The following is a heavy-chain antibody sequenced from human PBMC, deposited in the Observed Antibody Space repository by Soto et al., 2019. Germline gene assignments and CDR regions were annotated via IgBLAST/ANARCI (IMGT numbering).Heavy chain of an antibody. CDR3: ARAYYYDSSGYGYAFDI. V-gene: IGHV3-13*01. Sequence: GGSLRLSCAASGLTFSSYDMHWVRQATGKGLEWVSAIGTAGDTYYPGSVKGRFTISREHAKNSLYLQMNSLRAEDTAVYYCARAYYYDSSGYGYAFDICGQGTMVTVSS. J-gene: IGHJ3*02. CDR2: IGTAGDT. D-gene: IGHD3-22*01. CDR1: GLTFSSYD.